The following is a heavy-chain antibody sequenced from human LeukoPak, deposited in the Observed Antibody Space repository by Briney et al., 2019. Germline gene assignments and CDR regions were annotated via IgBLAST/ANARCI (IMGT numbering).Heavy chain of an antibody. J-gene: IGHJ4*02. D-gene: IGHD2-2*01. V-gene: IGHV4-59*01. CDR3: ARGSVVPAAIFGY. CDR1: GGSISSYY. CDR2: IYYIGST. Sequence: SETLSLTCTVSGGSISSYYWSWIRQPPGKGLEWIGYIYYIGSTNYNPSLKSRVTISVDTSKNQFYLKLSSVTAADTAVYYCARGSVVPAAIFGYWGQGTLVTVSS.